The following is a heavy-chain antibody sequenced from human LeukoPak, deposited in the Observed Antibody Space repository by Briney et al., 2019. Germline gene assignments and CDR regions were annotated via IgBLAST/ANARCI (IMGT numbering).Heavy chain of an antibody. CDR2: ISGSGGST. CDR3: ARDQRSWYFDL. J-gene: IGHJ2*01. V-gene: IGHV3-23*01. CDR1: GFTFSSYA. Sequence: GGSLRLSCAASGFTFSSYAMSWVRQAPGKGLEWVSAISGSGGSTYYADSVKGRFTISRDNSENTLYLQMNSLRAEDTAVYYCARDQRSWYFDLWGRGTLVTVSS.